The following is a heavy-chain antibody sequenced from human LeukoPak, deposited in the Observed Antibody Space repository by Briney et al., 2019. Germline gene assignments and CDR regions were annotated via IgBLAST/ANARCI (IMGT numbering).Heavy chain of an antibody. J-gene: IGHJ4*02. V-gene: IGHV3-30*03. CDR2: ISYDGSNK. CDR1: GFDFTSYN. Sequence: PGGSLRLSCAASGFDFTSYNMNWVRQAPGKGLEWVAVISYDGSNKYYADSVKGRFTISRDNSKNTLYLQMNSLRAEDTAVYYCARALDEGARFDYWGQGTLVTVSS. CDR3: ARALDEGARFDY.